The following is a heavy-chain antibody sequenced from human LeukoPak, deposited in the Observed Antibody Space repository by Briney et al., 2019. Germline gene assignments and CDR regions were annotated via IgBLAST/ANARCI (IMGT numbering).Heavy chain of an antibody. Sequence: GASVKVSCKASGYTFTSYDISWVRQAPGQGLEWMGWISAYNGNTNYAQKLQGRVTMTTDTSTSTAYMELRSLRSDDTAVYYCARDYYGSGSYYRGNFDYWGQGTLVTVSS. CDR3: ARDYYGSGSYYRGNFDY. V-gene: IGHV1-18*01. CDR1: GYTFTSYD. D-gene: IGHD3-10*01. CDR2: ISAYNGNT. J-gene: IGHJ4*02.